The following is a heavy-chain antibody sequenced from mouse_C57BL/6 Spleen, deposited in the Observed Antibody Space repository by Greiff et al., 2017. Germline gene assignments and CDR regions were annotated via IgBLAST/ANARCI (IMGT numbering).Heavy chain of an antibody. D-gene: IGHD2-4*01. Sequence: VQLQQPGAELVMPGASVKLSCKASGYTFTSYWMHWVKQRPGQGLEWIGEIDPSDSYTNYNQKFKGKSTLTVDKSSSTAYMQLSSLTSEDSAVYYCARRHVYYDLGYWGQGTTLTVSS. V-gene: IGHV1-69*01. CDR2: IDPSDSYT. J-gene: IGHJ2*01. CDR1: GYTFTSYW. CDR3: ARRHVYYDLGY.